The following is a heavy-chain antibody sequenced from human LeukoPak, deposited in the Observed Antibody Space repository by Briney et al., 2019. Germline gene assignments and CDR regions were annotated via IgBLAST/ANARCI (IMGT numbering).Heavy chain of an antibody. V-gene: IGHV2-5*02. Sequence: SGPTLVKPTQTLTLICTFSGFSLSTSGVGVGWIRQPPGKALEWLALIYWDDDKRNSPSLKSRLTITKDTSKNQVVLTMTNMDPVDTATYYCAHNRGSGSYPNNWFDPWGQGILVTVSS. CDR3: AHNRGSGSYPNNWFDP. CDR2: IYWDDDK. CDR1: GFSLSTSGVG. D-gene: IGHD3-10*01. J-gene: IGHJ5*02.